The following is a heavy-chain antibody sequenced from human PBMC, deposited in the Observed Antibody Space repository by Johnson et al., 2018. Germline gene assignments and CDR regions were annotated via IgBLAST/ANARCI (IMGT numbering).Heavy chain of an antibody. J-gene: IGHJ6*03. Sequence: EVQLVESGGGLVQPGRSLRLSCTTSGFTFGDYVMSWFRQAPGKGLEWVGFIRSKAYGGTTEYAASVKGRFTISRDDSKSIAYLQMNSLGAEDTAVYYCSRPHRGYCSGGSCYYYYYYYMDVWGKGTTVTVSS. CDR3: SRPHRGYCSGGSCYYYYYYYMDV. CDR2: IRSKAYGGTT. CDR1: GFTFGDYV. D-gene: IGHD2-15*01. V-gene: IGHV3-49*03.